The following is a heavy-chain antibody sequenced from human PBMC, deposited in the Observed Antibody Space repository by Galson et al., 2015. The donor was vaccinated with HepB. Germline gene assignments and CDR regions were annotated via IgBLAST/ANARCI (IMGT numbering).Heavy chain of an antibody. CDR1: GFTFRING. CDR2: IKQDGSEK. D-gene: IGHD3-3*01. Sequence: SLRLSCAASGFTFRINGMHWVRQAPGKGLEWVANIKQDGSEKYYVDSVKGRFTISRDNAKNSLYLQMNSLRAEDTAVYYCARHYDFWFGGMDVWGQGTTVTVSS. CDR3: ARHYDFWFGGMDV. V-gene: IGHV3-7*01. J-gene: IGHJ6*02.